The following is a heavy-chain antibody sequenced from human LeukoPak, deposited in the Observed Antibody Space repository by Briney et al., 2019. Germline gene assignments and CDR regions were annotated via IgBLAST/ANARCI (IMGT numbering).Heavy chain of an antibody. V-gene: IGHV4-59*08. Sequence: SETLSLTCSVSGGSDSNYYWSWIRQRPGKGLEWIGYAYYTGSTNYNPSLKSRVTMFEDKSKNQFYLRLYSVTVADTAVYYCARHFAYSSSSYFDYWGQGSLVTVSS. CDR1: GGSDSNYY. CDR3: ARHFAYSSSSYFDY. J-gene: IGHJ4*02. D-gene: IGHD6-6*01. CDR2: AYYTGST.